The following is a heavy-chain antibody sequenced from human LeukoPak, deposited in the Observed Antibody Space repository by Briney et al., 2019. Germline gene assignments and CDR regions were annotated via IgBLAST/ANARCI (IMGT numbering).Heavy chain of an antibody. J-gene: IGHJ4*02. D-gene: IGHD3-16*01. CDR3: TRYRELRWFDY. V-gene: IGHV1-2*02. Sequence: ASVKVSCKTSGYIFTGYHMHWVRQAPGRGLEWMGWINPDSGGTKNAQKFQGRVTMTRDTSISTVYMELSRLKFDDTAVYYCTRYRELRWFDYWGQGTLVTVSS. CDR1: GYIFTGYH. CDR2: INPDSGGT.